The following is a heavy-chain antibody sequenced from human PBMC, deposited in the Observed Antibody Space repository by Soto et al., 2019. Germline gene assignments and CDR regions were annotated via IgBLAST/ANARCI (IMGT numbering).Heavy chain of an antibody. CDR1: GFTFSSYG. CDR3: AREGYCSGGSCYSVPVFDY. J-gene: IGHJ4*02. D-gene: IGHD2-15*01. CDR2: IWYDGSNK. Sequence: GGSLRLSCAASGFTFSSYGVHWVRQAPGKGLEWVAVIWYDGSNKYYADSVKGRFTISRDNSKNTLYLQMNSLRAEDTAVYYCAREGYCSGGSCYSVPVFDYWGQGT. V-gene: IGHV3-33*01.